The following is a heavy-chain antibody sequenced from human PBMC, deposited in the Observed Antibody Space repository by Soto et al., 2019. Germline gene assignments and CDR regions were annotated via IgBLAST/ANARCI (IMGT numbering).Heavy chain of an antibody. CDR2: IVVGSGNT. CDR3: AEGVPGIAVAGTGYFQH. J-gene: IGHJ1*01. Sequence: SVKVSCKASGFTFTSSAVQWVRQARGQRLEWIGWIVVGSGNTNYAQKFQERVTITRDMSTSTAYMELSSLRSEDTAVYYCAEGVPGIAVAGTGYFQHWGQGTLVTVSS. CDR1: GFTFTSSA. V-gene: IGHV1-58*01. D-gene: IGHD6-19*01.